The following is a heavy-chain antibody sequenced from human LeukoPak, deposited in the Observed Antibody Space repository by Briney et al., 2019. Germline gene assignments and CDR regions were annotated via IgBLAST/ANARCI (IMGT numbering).Heavy chain of an antibody. CDR3: ARVKRYSNGWYSGYFDY. D-gene: IGHD6-19*01. CDR1: GGTFSSYA. J-gene: IGHJ4*02. Sequence: GASVKVSCKASGGTFSSYAISWVRQAPGQGLEWMGGIIPIFGTANYAQKFQGRVTITADKSTSTAYMELSSLRSEDTAVYYCARVKRYSNGWYSGYFDYWGQGTLVTVSS. CDR2: IIPIFGTA. V-gene: IGHV1-69*06.